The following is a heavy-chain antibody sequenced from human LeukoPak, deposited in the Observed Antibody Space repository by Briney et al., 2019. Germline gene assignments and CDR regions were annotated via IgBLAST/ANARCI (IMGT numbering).Heavy chain of an antibody. CDR3: ARHSCSSTSCYFSFGGAYEY. CDR1: GGSISTSHY. J-gene: IGHJ4*02. D-gene: IGHD2-2*01. Sequence: SETLSLTCTISGGSISTSHYWGWIRQAPGKGLEWIGSISHSGSTYYNPSLKSRISISVDTSKNQFSLQLSSVTAADTAVYYCARHSCSSTSCYFSFGGAYEYWGQGTLVTVSS. V-gene: IGHV4-39*01. CDR2: ISHSGST.